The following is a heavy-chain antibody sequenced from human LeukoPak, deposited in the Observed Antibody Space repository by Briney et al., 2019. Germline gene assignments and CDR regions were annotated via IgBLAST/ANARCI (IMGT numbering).Heavy chain of an antibody. CDR2: ISYEGRNK. Sequence: GGSLRLSCAASGFTFTTYAMHWVRQAPGKGLEWVAFISYEGRNKYYADSVKGRFTISRDNSKHTLYLQMNSMRAKDTAVYYCAGGVELAVAGTFGYWGQGTVVSVSS. CDR3: AGGVELAVAGTFGY. CDR1: GFTFTTYA. D-gene: IGHD6-19*01. J-gene: IGHJ4*02. V-gene: IGHV3-30-3*01.